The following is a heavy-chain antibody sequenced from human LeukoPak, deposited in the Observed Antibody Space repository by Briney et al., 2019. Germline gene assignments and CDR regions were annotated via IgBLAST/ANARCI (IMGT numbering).Heavy chain of an antibody. D-gene: IGHD3-10*02. Sequence: GGSLRLSCAASGFPFDDYGMTWVRQAPGKGLEWVSGINWNGGSTGYADSVKGRFTISRDNAKNSLYLQMNSLRAEDTAVYYCAELGITMIGGVWGKGTTVTISS. CDR3: AELGITMIGGV. CDR2: INWNGGST. CDR1: GFPFDDYG. J-gene: IGHJ6*04. V-gene: IGHV3-20*04.